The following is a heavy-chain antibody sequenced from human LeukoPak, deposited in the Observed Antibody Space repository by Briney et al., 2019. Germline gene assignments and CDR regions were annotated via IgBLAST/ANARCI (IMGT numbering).Heavy chain of an antibody. CDR3: ARRLGAGSTLGY. CDR2: INPNSGGT. Sequence: ASVKVSSKASGYTLTGYYMHWVRQAPGQGLEWMGWINPNSGGTKYAQKFQGRVTMTRDTSISTAYMELSSLRSDDTAVYYCARRLGAGSTLGYWGQGTLVTVSS. J-gene: IGHJ4*02. D-gene: IGHD1-1*01. CDR1: GYTLTGYY. V-gene: IGHV1-2*02.